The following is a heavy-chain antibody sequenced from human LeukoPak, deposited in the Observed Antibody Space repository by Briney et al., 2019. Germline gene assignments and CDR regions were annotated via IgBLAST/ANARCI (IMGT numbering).Heavy chain of an antibody. CDR1: GFTFSSYA. CDR2: ISSNGGST. V-gene: IGHV3-64*04. Sequence: GGSLRLSCSASGFTFSSYAMHWVRQAPGKGLEYVSAISSNGGSTYYADSVKGRFTISRDNSKNTLYLQMNSLRAEDTAVYYCAKGGWSSWFDPWGQGTLVTVSS. CDR3: AKGGWSSWFDP. J-gene: IGHJ5*02. D-gene: IGHD3-10*01.